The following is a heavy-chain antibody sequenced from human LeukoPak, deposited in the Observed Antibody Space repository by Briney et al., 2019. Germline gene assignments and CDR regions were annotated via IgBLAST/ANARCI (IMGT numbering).Heavy chain of an antibody. Sequence: SETLSLTCTVSGGSISSYHWSWIRQPAGKGLEWIGRIHTSGSTKYNPSLKSRVTISEDKSKNQFSLKLSAVTAADTAVYYCARDRGVRQIVSSVTMIYLGWFDPWGQGTLVTVS. CDR1: GGSISSYH. CDR2: IHTSGST. D-gene: IGHD3-22*01. V-gene: IGHV4-4*07. J-gene: IGHJ5*02. CDR3: ARDRGVRQIVSSVTMIYLGWFDP.